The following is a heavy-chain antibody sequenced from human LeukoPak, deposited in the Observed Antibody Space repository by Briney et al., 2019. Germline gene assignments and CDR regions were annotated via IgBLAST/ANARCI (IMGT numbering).Heavy chain of an antibody. CDR1: GFTFSNYW. V-gene: IGHV3-7*01. Sequence: GGSLRLSCAASGFTFSNYWMSWVRQAPGKGLEWVASIKQDGSEKHYVDSVKGRFTISRDNAKNSLYLQMNSPRADDTAVYYCARLYSSSVNFWGQGTMVTVSS. CDR2: IKQDGSEK. D-gene: IGHD6-13*01. J-gene: IGHJ4*02. CDR3: ARLYSSSVNF.